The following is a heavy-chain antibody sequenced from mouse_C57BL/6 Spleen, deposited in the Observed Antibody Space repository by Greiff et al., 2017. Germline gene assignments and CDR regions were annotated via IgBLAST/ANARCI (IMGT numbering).Heavy chain of an antibody. CDR2: IYPGDGDT. CDR1: GYAFSSYW. V-gene: IGHV1-80*01. J-gene: IGHJ2*01. CDR3: ARKGDWYYFDY. Sequence: QVQLQQSGAELVKPGASVKISCKASGYAFSSYWMNWVKQRPGQGLEWIGQIYPGDGDTNYNGKFKGKATLTADTSSSTAYMQLSSLTSEDSAVYVCARKGDWYYFDYWGQGTTLTVSS. D-gene: IGHD3-3*01.